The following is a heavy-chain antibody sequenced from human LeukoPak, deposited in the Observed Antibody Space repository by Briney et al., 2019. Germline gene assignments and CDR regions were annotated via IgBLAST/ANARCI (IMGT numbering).Heavy chain of an antibody. D-gene: IGHD6-13*01. CDR2: TSWNSGTI. J-gene: IGHJ2*01. CDR3: VNDLRSPIVAGGYWYFDL. CDR1: GFTFDDYA. V-gene: IGHV3-9*01. Sequence: GRSLRLSCVASGFTFDDYAMHCVRQAPGKGLEWGSGTSWNSGTIAYADSVKGRFTISRDNAKNSLYLQMNSLRAEDTALYYCVNDLRSPIVAGGYWYFDLWGRGTLVTVSS.